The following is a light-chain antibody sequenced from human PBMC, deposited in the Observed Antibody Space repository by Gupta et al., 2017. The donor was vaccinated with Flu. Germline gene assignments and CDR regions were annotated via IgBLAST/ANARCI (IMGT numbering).Light chain of an antibody. CDR2: WAS. CDR3: QQDDSAHLT. Sequence: DIVLTQSPDSLAVSLGEAATITCRSSETVLYSPNNRNYLAWYQHRPGHPPKLLIYWASTRESGVPDRFSDSGSGTEFTLTISSLRAEDVAVYYCQQDDSAHLTFGGGTKVEIK. V-gene: IGKV4-1*01. J-gene: IGKJ4*01. CDR1: ETVLYSPNNRNY.